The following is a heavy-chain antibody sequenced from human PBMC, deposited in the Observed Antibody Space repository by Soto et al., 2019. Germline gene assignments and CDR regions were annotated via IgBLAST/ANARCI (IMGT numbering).Heavy chain of an antibody. CDR2: IYYSGST. Sequence: SETLSLTCTVSGGSISSYYWSWIRQPPGKGLEWIGYIYYSGSTNYNPSLKSRVTISVDTSKNQFSLKLSSVTAADTAVYYCARDRKDFWSGYYTHYYYYLDVWGKGTTVTVSS. D-gene: IGHD3-3*01. V-gene: IGHV4-59*01. J-gene: IGHJ6*03. CDR1: GGSISSYY. CDR3: ARDRKDFWSGYYTHYYYYLDV.